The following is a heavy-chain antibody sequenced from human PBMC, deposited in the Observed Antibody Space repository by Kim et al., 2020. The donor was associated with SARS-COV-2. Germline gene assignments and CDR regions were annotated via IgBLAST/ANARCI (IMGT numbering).Heavy chain of an antibody. D-gene: IGHD6-19*01. V-gene: IGHV3-53*01. CDR1: GFTVSSNY. CDR3: ARPRATAQYSSGWYVYYYYYIDV. Sequence: GGSLRLSCAASGFTVSSNYMSWVRQAPGKGLEWVSVIYSGGSTYYADSVKGRFTISRHNSKNTLYLQMNSLRAEDTAVYYCARPRATAQYSSGWYVYYYYYIDVWGKGTTVTVSS. J-gene: IGHJ6*03. CDR2: IYSGGST.